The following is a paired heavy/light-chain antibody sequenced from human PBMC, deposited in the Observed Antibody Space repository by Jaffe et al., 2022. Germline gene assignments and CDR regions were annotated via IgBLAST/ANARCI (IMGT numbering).Heavy chain of an antibody. D-gene: IGHD2-2*01. Sequence: QVQLVQSGAEVKKPGSSVKVSCKASGGTFSSYAISWVRQAPGQGLEWMGGIIPIFGTANYAQKFQGRVTITADESTSTAYMELSSLRSEDTAVYYCAVGIVHCSSTSCSMPYYYMDVWGKGTTVTVSS. CDR1: GGTFSSYA. J-gene: IGHJ6*03. CDR3: AVGIVHCSSTSCSMPYYYMDV. V-gene: IGHV1-69*01. CDR2: IIPIFGTA.
Light chain of an antibody. CDR3: QQYDNLPQVT. J-gene: IGKJ5*01. CDR1: QDISNY. CDR2: DAS. Sequence: DIQMTQSPSSLSASVGDRVTITCQASQDISNYLNWYQQKPGKAPKLLIYDASNLETGVPSRFSGSGSGTDFTFTISSLQPEDIATYYCQQYDNLPQVTFGQGTRLEIK. V-gene: IGKV1-33*01.